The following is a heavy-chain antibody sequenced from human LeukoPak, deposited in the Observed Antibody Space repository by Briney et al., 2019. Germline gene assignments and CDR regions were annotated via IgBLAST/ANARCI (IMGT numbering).Heavy chain of an antibody. D-gene: IGHD3-10*01. CDR3: ARSSPFHYYGSGSEGSSFDY. V-gene: IGHV1-69*05. CDR1: GGTFSSYA. Sequence: SVKVSCKASGGTFSSYAISWVRQAPGQGLEWMGGIIPIFGTANYAQKFQGRVTITTDESTGTAYMELSSLRSEDTAVYYCARSSPFHYYGSGSEGSSFDYWGQGTLVTVSS. CDR2: IIPIFGTA. J-gene: IGHJ4*02.